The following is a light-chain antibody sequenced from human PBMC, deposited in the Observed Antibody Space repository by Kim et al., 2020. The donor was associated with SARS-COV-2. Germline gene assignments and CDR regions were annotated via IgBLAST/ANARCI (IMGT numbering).Light chain of an antibody. CDR1: KLGDKY. CDR2: EVT. V-gene: IGLV3-1*01. J-gene: IGLJ2*01. CDR3: QAWDRSTVI. Sequence: SVSAGQTASITCSGDKLGDKYACWYQQKPGQSPVLVIYEVTKRPSGIPERFSGSNSGNTATLIISGTQAMDEADYYCQAWDRSTVIFGGGTQLTVL.